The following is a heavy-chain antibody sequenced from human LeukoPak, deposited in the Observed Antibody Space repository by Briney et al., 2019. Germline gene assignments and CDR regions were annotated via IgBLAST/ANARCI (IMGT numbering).Heavy chain of an antibody. J-gene: IGHJ4*02. D-gene: IGHD2-15*01. V-gene: IGHV3-23*01. CDR3: AKNVVVKRYIDF. CDR1: GFTFSNHA. Sequence: GGSLRLSCPASGFTFSNHAMSWVRQAPGKGLQWVAVISGGGRTTEYADFVKGRFTISRDNSKNTLSLQMNSLTVEDTAIYFCAKNVVVKRYIDFWGQGTLVTVSS. CDR2: ISGGGRTT.